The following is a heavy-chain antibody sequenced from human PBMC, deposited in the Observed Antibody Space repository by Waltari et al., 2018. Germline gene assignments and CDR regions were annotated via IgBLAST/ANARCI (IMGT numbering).Heavy chain of an antibody. CDR3: AGGYRGYTDY. J-gene: IGHJ4*02. Sequence: QVQPVQTGAELQKPGPSLMVSCKAHGGTLISYVFRWVRKDPAQGPEWMGRVIPIVGMGNYAQKFQGRVTITADESTSTAYMGLSSLSSEETAVYDCAGGYRGYTDYWGQGTLVTVSS. D-gene: IGHD5-12*01. CDR1: GGTLISYV. CDR2: VIPIVGMG. V-gene: IGHV1-69*04.